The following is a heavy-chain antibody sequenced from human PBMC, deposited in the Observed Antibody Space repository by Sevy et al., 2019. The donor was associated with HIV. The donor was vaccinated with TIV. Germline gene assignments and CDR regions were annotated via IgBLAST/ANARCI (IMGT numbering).Heavy chain of an antibody. CDR1: GGSITSLY. Sequence: SETLSLTCTVSGGSITSLYWNWIRQPPGKGLEWIAIIYYNGHINYNPSLKSRVTTSLDTSKNQLSLRLSWVTAADTAMYYCAGENAWGRGYSWGQGTLVTVSS. CDR3: AGENAWGRGYS. D-gene: IGHD1-26*01. J-gene: IGHJ4*02. CDR2: IYYNGHI. V-gene: IGHV4-59*11.